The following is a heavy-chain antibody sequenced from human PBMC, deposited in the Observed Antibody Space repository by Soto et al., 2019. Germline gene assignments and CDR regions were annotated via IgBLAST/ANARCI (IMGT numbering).Heavy chain of an antibody. CDR1: GGSISSSSYY. V-gene: IGHV4-39*01. Sequence: QLQLQESGPGLVKPSETLSLTCTVSGGSISSSSYYWGWIRQHPGKGLEWIGSIYYSGSTYYNPYLKSRITRSVNTSKNQFSLKLSSVTAADTAVYYCARSMTTVVTLDYWGQGTLVTVSS. J-gene: IGHJ4*02. CDR3: ARSMTTVVTLDY. CDR2: IYYSGST. D-gene: IGHD4-17*01.